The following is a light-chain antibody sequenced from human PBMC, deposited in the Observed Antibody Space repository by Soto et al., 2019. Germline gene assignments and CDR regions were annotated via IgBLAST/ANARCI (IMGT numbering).Light chain of an antibody. CDR2: DVS. CDR1: SSDVGGYNY. J-gene: IGLJ1*01. CDR3: SSYTSSTTPYV. V-gene: IGLV2-14*03. Sequence: QSALTQTASVSGSPGQSITISCTGTSSDVGGYNYVSWYQRHPGKAPKLMIFDVSNRPSGVSNRFSGSKSANTASLTISGLQAEDEADYFCSSYTSSTTPYVFGTGTKLTVL.